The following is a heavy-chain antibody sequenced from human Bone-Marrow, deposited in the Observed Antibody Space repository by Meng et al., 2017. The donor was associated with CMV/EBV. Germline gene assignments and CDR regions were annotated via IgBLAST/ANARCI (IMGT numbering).Heavy chain of an antibody. CDR3: ARDPRGGSHPYYYYGMDV. J-gene: IGHJ6*02. V-gene: IGHV3-23*01. CDR1: GFTFSSYA. CDR2: ISGSGGST. Sequence: GESLKISCAASGFTFSSYAMSWVRQAPGKGLEWVSAISGSGGSTYYADSVKGRFTISRDNSKNTLYLQMNSLRSEDTAVYYCARDPRGGSHPYYYYGMDVWGQGTTVTVAS. D-gene: IGHD3-10*01.